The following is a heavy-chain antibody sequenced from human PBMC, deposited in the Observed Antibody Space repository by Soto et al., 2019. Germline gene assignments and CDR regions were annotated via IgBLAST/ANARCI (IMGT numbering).Heavy chain of an antibody. Sequence: ASVKVSFKVSGYTLTELSMHWLRQAPGKGLEWMGGFDPEDGETIYAQKFQGRVTMTEDTSTDTAYMELSSLRSEDTAVYYCATERPIAAAGTVAFDIWGQGTMVTVSS. V-gene: IGHV1-24*01. CDR1: GYTLTELS. CDR2: FDPEDGET. J-gene: IGHJ3*02. D-gene: IGHD6-13*01. CDR3: ATERPIAAAGTVAFDI.